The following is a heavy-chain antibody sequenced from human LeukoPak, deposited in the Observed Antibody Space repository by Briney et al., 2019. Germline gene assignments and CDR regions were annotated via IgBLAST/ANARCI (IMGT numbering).Heavy chain of an antibody. D-gene: IGHD1-26*01. Sequence: SETLSLTCTVSGGSISSYYWSWIRQPAGKGLEWIGRIYTSGSTNYNPSLKSRVTISVDTSKNQFSLKLSSVTAADTAVYYCARHPNLWSYRSKGFDYWGQGTLVTVSS. CDR2: IYTSGST. V-gene: IGHV4-4*07. CDR1: GGSISSYY. CDR3: ARHPNLWSYRSKGFDY. J-gene: IGHJ4*02.